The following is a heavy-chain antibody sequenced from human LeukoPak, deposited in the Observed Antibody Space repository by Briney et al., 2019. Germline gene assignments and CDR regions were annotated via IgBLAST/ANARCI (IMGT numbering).Heavy chain of an antibody. D-gene: IGHD1-26*01. Sequence: GGSLRLSCAASGFTFSSYEMNWVRQAPGKGLEWVSYISSSGSTIYYADSVKGRFTISRDNAKNSLYLQMNSLRAEDTAVYYCAGGYFRYYYMDVWGKGTTVTVSS. V-gene: IGHV3-48*03. CDR1: GFTFSSYE. J-gene: IGHJ6*03. CDR2: ISSSGSTI. CDR3: AGGYFRYYYMDV.